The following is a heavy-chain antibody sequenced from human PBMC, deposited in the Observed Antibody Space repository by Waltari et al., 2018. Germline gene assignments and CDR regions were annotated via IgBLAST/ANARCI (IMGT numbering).Heavy chain of an antibody. CDR2: INHSGST. CDR1: GGSFSGYY. D-gene: IGHD3-3*01. J-gene: IGHJ5*02. V-gene: IGHV4-34*01. Sequence: QVQLQQWGAGLLKPSETLSLTCAVYGGSFSGYYWSWTRQPPGKGLEWIGEINHSGSTNYNPSLKSRVTISVDTSKNQFSLKLSSVTAADTAVYYCASQPTYYDFWSGFPGWFDPWGQGTLVTVSS. CDR3: ASQPTYYDFWSGFPGWFDP.